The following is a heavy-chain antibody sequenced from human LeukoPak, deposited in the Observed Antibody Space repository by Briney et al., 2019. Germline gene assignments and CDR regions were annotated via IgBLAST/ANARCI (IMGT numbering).Heavy chain of an antibody. CDR3: TSRYSSLHYYYYYYMDV. D-gene: IGHD6-13*01. CDR2: IKSKTDGGTT. CDR1: GFTFSNAW. V-gene: IGHV3-15*01. Sequence: GGSLRLSCAASGFTFSNAWMSWVRQAPGKGLEWVGRIKSKTDGGTTDYAAPVKGRFTISRDDSKNTLYLQMNSLKTEDTAVYYCTSRYSSLHYYYYYYMDVWGKGTTVTVSS. J-gene: IGHJ6*03.